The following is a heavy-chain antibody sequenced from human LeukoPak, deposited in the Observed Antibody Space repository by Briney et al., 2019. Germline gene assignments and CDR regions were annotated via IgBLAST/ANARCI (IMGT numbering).Heavy chain of an antibody. CDR1: GFTFSDYW. D-gene: IGHD6-6*01. CDR3: ARRGGSSSRRSPIDY. CDR2: IKQDGSQR. J-gene: IGHJ4*02. V-gene: IGHV3-7*01. Sequence: GGSLRLSCTATGFTFSDYWMTWVRQAPGKGPEWVANIKQDGSQRYYVDSVRGRFTISRDNAKNSLFLQMNGLRAEDTAVYYCARRGGSSSRRSPIDYWGQGTLVTVSS.